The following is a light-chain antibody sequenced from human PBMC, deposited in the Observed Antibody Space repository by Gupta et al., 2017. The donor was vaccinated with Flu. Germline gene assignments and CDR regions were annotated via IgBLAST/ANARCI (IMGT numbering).Light chain of an antibody. CDR2: DVN. CDR1: SSDVGGYNY. Sequence: TSSDVGGYNYVSWYQQHPGKAPKLMSYDVNKRPSGVPDRFSGSKSGNTASLTISGLQAEDEADYYCCSYGGTYTWVFGGGTKLTVL. V-gene: IGLV2-11*01. CDR3: CSYGGTYTWV. J-gene: IGLJ3*02.